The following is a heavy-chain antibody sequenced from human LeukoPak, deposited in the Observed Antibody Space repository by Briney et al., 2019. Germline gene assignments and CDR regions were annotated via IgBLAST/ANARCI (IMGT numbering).Heavy chain of an antibody. J-gene: IGHJ5*02. D-gene: IGHD4-23*01. CDR3: ARDNSVEDTAWWFDP. V-gene: IGHV1-46*01. CDR1: GYTFTSYY. Sequence: ASVKVSCKASGYTFTSYYMHWVRQAPGQGLEWMGIINPSGGSTSYAQKFQGRVTMTRDMSTSTDYMELSSLRTEDTAVYYCARDNSVEDTAWWFDPWGQGTLVTVSS. CDR2: INPSGGST.